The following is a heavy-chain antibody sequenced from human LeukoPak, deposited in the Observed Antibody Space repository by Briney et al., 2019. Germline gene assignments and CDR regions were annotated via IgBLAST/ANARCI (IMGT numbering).Heavy chain of an antibody. Sequence: GGSLRLSCAASGFTVSSNYMSWVRQAPGKGLEWVPVIDSGGSTYYADSVKGRFTISRDNSKNTLYLQTNSLRAEDTAVYYCARRTVELAYYYYMDVWGKGTTVTVSS. CDR2: IDSGGST. V-gene: IGHV3-66*02. CDR1: GFTVSSNY. D-gene: IGHD2-8*02. CDR3: ARRTVELAYYYYMDV. J-gene: IGHJ6*03.